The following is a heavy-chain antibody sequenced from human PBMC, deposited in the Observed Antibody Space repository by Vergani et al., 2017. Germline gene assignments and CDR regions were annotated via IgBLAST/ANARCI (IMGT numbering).Heavy chain of an antibody. CDR2: INPSGGST. Sequence: QVQLVQSGAEVKKPGASVKVSCKASGYTFTSYYMHWVRQAPGQGLEWMGIINPSGGSTSYAQKFQGRVTMTRDTSTITVYMELSSLRSEDTAVYYCARVKAPYSSSWYAGYFDLWGRGTLVTVSS. V-gene: IGHV1-46*03. CDR3: ARVKAPYSSSWYAGYFDL. CDR1: GYTFTSYY. J-gene: IGHJ2*01. D-gene: IGHD6-13*01.